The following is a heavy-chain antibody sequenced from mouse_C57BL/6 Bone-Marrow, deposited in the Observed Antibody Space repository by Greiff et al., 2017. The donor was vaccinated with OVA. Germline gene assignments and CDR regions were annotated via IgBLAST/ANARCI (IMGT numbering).Heavy chain of an antibody. CDR1: GYTFTDYY. V-gene: IGHV1-26*01. CDR2: INPNNGGT. J-gene: IGHJ4*01. Sequence: EVQLQQSGPELVKPGASVKISCKASGYTFTDYYMNWVKQSHGKSLEWIGDINPNNGGTSYNQKFKGKATLTVDKSSSTAYMELRSLTSEDSAVYYCAREGDYDYDVAIYAMDYWGQGTSVTVSS. CDR3: AREGDYDYDVAIYAMDY. D-gene: IGHD2-4*01.